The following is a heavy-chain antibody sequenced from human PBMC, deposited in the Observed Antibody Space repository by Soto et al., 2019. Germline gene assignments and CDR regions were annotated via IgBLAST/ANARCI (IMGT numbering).Heavy chain of an antibody. CDR2: IYPDDSDI. J-gene: IGHJ4*02. CDR1: GFSFTSYW. Sequence: GESLKISCKGSGFSFTSYWIAWVRQLPGNGLEWVGIIYPDDSDIRYSPSLQGQVTFSADKSIDTAYLQWSSLKASDTAMYYCARQLLGSGSFYFDYWGQGTQVTVSS. D-gene: IGHD3-10*01. V-gene: IGHV5-51*01. CDR3: ARQLLGSGSFYFDY.